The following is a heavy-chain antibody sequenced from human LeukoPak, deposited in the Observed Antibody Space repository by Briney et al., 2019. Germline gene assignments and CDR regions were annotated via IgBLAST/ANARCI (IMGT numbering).Heavy chain of an antibody. CDR1: GGSFSGYY. V-gene: IGHV4-34*01. D-gene: IGHD2-2*01. J-gene: IGHJ5*02. Sequence: SETLSLTCAVYGGSFSGYYWSWIRQPPGKGLEWIGEINHSGSTNYNPSLKSRVTISVDTSKNQFSLKLSSVTAADTAVYYCASRCSSTSCYPSSFDPWGQGTLVTVSS. CDR2: INHSGST. CDR3: ASRCSSTSCYPSSFDP.